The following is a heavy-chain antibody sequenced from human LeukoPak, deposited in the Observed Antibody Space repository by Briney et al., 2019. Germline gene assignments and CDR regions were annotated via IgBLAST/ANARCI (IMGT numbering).Heavy chain of an antibody. CDR1: GGSISSTSYY. D-gene: IGHD3-22*01. CDR3: ARVGVYDSSRRQFDY. CDR2: IYYRGST. J-gene: IGHJ4*02. V-gene: IGHV4-39*07. Sequence: PSETLSLTCTVSGGSISSTSYYWGWIRQPPGKGLEWLGSIYYRGSTYYNPSLKSRVTISVDTSKNQFSLKLTSVTAADTAVYYCARVGVYDSSRRQFDYWGQGTLVTVSS.